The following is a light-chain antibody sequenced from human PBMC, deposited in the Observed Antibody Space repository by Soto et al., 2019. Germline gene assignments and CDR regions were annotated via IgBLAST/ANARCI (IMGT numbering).Light chain of an antibody. J-gene: IGKJ4*01. CDR3: QQSYSTPLI. CDR2: AAS. V-gene: IGKV1-39*01. CDR1: QTISSY. Sequence: DIQMTQSPSSLSASVGDRVTITCRASQTISSYLNWYQQTPGKAPKLLIYAASSLQSGVPSRFSGSGSGTDFTLTISSLQPADFATYYCQQSYSTPLIFGGGTKVEI.